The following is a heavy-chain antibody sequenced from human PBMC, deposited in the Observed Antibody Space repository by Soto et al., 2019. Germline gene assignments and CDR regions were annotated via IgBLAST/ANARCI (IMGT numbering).Heavy chain of an antibody. D-gene: IGHD3-9*01. CDR3: ARSRSKDYDILTGYYYYYYGMDV. CDR2: IKQDGSEK. CDR1: GFTFSSYW. J-gene: IGHJ6*02. Sequence: GGSLRLSCAASGFTFSSYWMSWVRQAPGKGLEWVANIKQDGSEKYYVDSVKGRFTISRDNAKNSLYLQMNSLRAEDTAVYYCARSRSKDYDILTGYYYYYYGMDVWGQGTTVTVSS. V-gene: IGHV3-7*01.